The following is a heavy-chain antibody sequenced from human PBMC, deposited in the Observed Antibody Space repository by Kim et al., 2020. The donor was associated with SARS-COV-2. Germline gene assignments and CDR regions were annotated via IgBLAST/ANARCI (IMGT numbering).Heavy chain of an antibody. CDR2: ISAYNGNT. V-gene: IGHV1-18*01. CDR3: ARDMIYSCTIFGLCVPAWVSGSYGMDV. CDR1: GYTFTSYG. J-gene: IGHJ6*02. D-gene: IGHD3-3*01. Sequence: ASVKVSCKASGYTFTSYGISWVRQAPGQGLEWMGWISAYNGNTNYAQKLQGRVTMTTDTSTSTAYMELRSLRSDDTAVYYCARDMIYSCTIFGLCVPAWVSGSYGMDVWGQGTTVTVSS.